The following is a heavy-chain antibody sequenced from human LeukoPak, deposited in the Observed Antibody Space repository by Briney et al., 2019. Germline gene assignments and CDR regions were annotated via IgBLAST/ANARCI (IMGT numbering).Heavy chain of an antibody. CDR3: ARASGGPWGY. Sequence: QPGGSLRLSCAASGFTFSSYSMNWVRQAPGKGLEWVSVIYSGGSTYYADSVKGRFTISRDNSKNTLYLQMNSLRAEDTAVYYCARASGGPWGYWGQGTLVTVSS. J-gene: IGHJ4*02. V-gene: IGHV3-53*01. CDR2: IYSGGST. CDR1: GFTFSSYS. D-gene: IGHD4-23*01.